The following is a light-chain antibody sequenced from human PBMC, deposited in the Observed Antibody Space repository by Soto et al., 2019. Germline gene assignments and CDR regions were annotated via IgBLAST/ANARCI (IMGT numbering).Light chain of an antibody. V-gene: IGKV3-11*01. CDR2: DAS. CDR1: QSVSSY. J-gene: IGKJ5*01. CDR3: QQRSNWPLA. Sequence: EIVLTQSPATLSLSPGERATLSCRASQSVSSYLAWYQQKPGQAPRLLIYDASNRATGIPARFSGSGSGTDFTPTISILEPEDFAVYYCQQRSNWPLAFGQGTRLEIK.